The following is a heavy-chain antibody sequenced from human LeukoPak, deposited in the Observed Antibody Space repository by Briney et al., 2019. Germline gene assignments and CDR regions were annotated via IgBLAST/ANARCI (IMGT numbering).Heavy chain of an antibody. J-gene: IGHJ4*02. V-gene: IGHV3-30*18. CDR1: GFTFSSYG. CDR2: ISYDGSNK. Sequence: GGSLRLSCAASGFTFSSYGMHWVRQAPGKGLEWVAVISYDGSNKYYADSVKGRFTISRDNSKNTLYLQMNSLRAEDTAVYYCAKAGSYRATIDYGGQEPLVTVSS. CDR3: AKAGSYRATIDY. D-gene: IGHD1-26*01.